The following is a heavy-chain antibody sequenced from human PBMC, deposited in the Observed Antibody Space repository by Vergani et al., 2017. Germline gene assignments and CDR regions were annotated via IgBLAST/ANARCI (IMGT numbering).Heavy chain of an antibody. CDR2: IYYSGST. V-gene: IGHV4-31*03. Sequence: QVQLQESGPGLVKPSQTLSLTCTVSGGSISSGGYYWSWIRQHPGKGLEWIGYIYYSGSTNYNPSLKSRVTISVDTSKNQFSLKLSSVTAADTAVYYCAVGRAVAGTDAFDIWGQGTMVTVSS. D-gene: IGHD6-19*01. J-gene: IGHJ3*02. CDR3: AVGRAVAGTDAFDI. CDR1: GGSISSGGYY.